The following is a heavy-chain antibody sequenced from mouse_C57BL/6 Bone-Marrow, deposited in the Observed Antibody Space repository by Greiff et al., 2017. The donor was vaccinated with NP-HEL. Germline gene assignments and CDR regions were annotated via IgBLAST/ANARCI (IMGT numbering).Heavy chain of an antibody. CDR2: ISYSGST. Sequence: EVQLQESGPGLAKPSQTLSLTCSVTGYSITSDYWNWIRKFPGNKLEYMGYISYSGSTYYNPSLKSRISITRDTSKNQYYLQLNSVTTEDTATYYCARYRCSSTVVANYFDYWGQGTTLTVSS. CDR3: ARYRCSSTVVANYFDY. V-gene: IGHV3-8*01. J-gene: IGHJ2*01. D-gene: IGHD1-1*01. CDR1: GYSITSDY.